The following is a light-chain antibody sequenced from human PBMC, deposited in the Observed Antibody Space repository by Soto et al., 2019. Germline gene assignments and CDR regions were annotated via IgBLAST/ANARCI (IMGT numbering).Light chain of an antibody. CDR3: QQYGSAPYT. J-gene: IGKJ2*01. CDR2: GAS. CDR1: QSVSSNY. V-gene: IGKV3-20*01. Sequence: EIVLTQSPGTLSLSPGERATLSCRASQSVSSNYLAWYQQKPGQTPRLLIYGASSRATGIPDRFSGSVSGTDFTITISRLEAEDFAVYYCQQYGSAPYTFGQGTKLEIK.